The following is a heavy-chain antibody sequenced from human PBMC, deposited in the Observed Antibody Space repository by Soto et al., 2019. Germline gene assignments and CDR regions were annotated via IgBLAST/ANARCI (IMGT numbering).Heavy chain of an antibody. V-gene: IGHV3-21*01. Sequence: PGGALRLSCSVSGFTFISCTMNWVRQAPGKGLEWVSSISSSGSMYYADSVKGRFTISRDNAKNSLYLQMNSLRAEDTAVYYCAREVQPVVRREYDYWGQGTLVTVSS. CDR1: GFTFISCT. D-gene: IGHD1-1*01. J-gene: IGHJ4*02. CDR3: AREVQPVVRREYDY. CDR2: ISSSGSM.